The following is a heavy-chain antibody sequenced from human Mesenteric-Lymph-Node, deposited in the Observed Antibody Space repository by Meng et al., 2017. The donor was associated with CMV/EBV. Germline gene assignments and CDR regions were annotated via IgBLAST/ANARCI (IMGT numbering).Heavy chain of an antibody. CDR1: GGSISRFY. Sequence: SETLSLTCTVSGGSISRFYWSWIRQPPGKGLEWIGYIYYGGSANYSPSLKSRVTISVDTSKNQFSLKLSSVTPADTAIYYCARDYDFWSGYLGAFDIWGQGTMVTVSS. V-gene: IGHV4-59*01. J-gene: IGHJ3*02. CDR2: IYYGGSA. D-gene: IGHD3-3*01. CDR3: ARDYDFWSGYLGAFDI.